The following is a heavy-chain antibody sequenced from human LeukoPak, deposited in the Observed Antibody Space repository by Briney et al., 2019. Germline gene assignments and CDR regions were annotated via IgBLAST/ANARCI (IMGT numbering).Heavy chain of an antibody. CDR2: INAGNGNT. Sequence: ASVKVSCKASGYTFTSYGISWVRQAPGQGLEWMGWINAGNGNTKYSQKFQGRVTITRDTSASTAYMELSSLRSEDTAVYYCARDFRQQLLTWGQGTLVTVSS. V-gene: IGHV1-3*01. CDR1: GYTFTSYG. J-gene: IGHJ5*02. D-gene: IGHD6-13*01. CDR3: ARDFRQQLLT.